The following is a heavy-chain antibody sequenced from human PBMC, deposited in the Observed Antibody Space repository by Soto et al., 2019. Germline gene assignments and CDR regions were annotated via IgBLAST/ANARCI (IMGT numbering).Heavy chain of an antibody. J-gene: IGHJ4*02. Sequence: ASVEVSCKASGGTFSSYAISCVRQAPGQGLEWMGGIIPIFGTANYAQKFQGRVTVTADESTSTAYMELSSLRSEDTAVYYCARARGYSYGFGYAFDYWGRGTLVTVSS. D-gene: IGHD5-18*01. CDR3: ARARGYSYGFGYAFDY. CDR2: IIPIFGTA. V-gene: IGHV1-69*13. CDR1: GGTFSSYA.